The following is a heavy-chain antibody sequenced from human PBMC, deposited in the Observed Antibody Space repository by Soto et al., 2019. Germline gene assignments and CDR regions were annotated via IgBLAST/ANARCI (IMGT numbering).Heavy chain of an antibody. J-gene: IGHJ4*02. CDR2: ISAYNANT. V-gene: IGHV1-18*01. D-gene: IGHD5-18*01. CDR3: ATRDGYSYGYLGLDY. Sequence: QVQLVQSGAEVKKPGASVKVSCKASGYTFTSYGISWVRQAPGQGLEWMGWISAYNANTNYAQKLQGRVTMTSDTSTSTAYMELRSLRSDDPAVYYCATRDGYSYGYLGLDYWGQGTLVTVSS. CDR1: GYTFTSYG.